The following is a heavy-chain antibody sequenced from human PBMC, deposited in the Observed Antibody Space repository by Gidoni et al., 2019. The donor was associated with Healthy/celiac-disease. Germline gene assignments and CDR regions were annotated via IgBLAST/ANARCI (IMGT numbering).Heavy chain of an antibody. CDR2: ISGSGGST. Sequence: EVQLLESGGGLVQPGGSLRLSCAASGFTFSSYAMSWVRQAPGKGLEWVSAISGSGGSTYYADSVKGRFTISRDNSKNTLYLQMNSLRAEDTAVYYCAKDQDYDSSGYPLGYDYWGQGTLVTVSS. CDR3: AKDQDYDSSGYPLGYDY. D-gene: IGHD3-22*01. V-gene: IGHV3-23*01. J-gene: IGHJ4*02. CDR1: GFTFSSYA.